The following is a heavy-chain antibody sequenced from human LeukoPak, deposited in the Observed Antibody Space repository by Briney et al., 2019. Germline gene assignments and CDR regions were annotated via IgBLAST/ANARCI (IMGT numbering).Heavy chain of an antibody. V-gene: IGHV4-39*07. CDR3: ARKPIVNSAWYYFDY. Sequence: SETLSLTCTVSGGSISSSSYYWGWIRQPPGKGREWIGSIYYSGSTYYNPSLKSRVTMSVDTSKNQFSLKLSSVTAADTAVYYCARKPIVNSAWYYFDYWGQGTLVTVSS. CDR2: IYYSGST. D-gene: IGHD3-22*01. J-gene: IGHJ4*02. CDR1: GGSISSSSYY.